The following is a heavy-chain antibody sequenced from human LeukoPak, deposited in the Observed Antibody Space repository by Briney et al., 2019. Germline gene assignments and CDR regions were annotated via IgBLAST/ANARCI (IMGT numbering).Heavy chain of an antibody. D-gene: IGHD2-21*02. CDR1: GCTFSSSW. CDR2: IKQDGSEK. V-gene: IGHV3-7*01. J-gene: IGHJ4*02. Sequence: GSQRLSCAASGCTFSSSWMSWVRQAPGKGLEWVANIKQDGSEKYYVDSVKGRFTISRDNAKNSLYLQMNGLRAEDTAVYYCAREMYCGGDCYSVSFDYWGQGTLVTVSS. CDR3: AREMYCGGDCYSVSFDY.